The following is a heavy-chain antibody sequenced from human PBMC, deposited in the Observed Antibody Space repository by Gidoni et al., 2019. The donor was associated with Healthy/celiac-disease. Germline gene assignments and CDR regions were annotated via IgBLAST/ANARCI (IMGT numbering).Heavy chain of an antibody. CDR3: AKSSVPAAIVGWFDP. V-gene: IGHV3-23*01. Sequence: EVQLLASGGGLVQPGGSLRLSCAASGFTFSSYAISWVRQAPGKGLEWVSVISGSGGSTYYADSVKGRFTISRDNSKNTLYLQMNSLRAEDTAVYYCAKSSVPAAIVGWFDPWGQGTLVTVSS. J-gene: IGHJ5*02. CDR2: ISGSGGST. CDR1: GFTFSSYA. D-gene: IGHD2-2*01.